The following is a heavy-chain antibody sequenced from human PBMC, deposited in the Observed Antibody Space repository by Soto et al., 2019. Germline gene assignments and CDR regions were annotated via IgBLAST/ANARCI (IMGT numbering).Heavy chain of an antibody. J-gene: IGHJ4*02. Sequence: GGSLRLSCAASGFTFSSYNMNWVRQAPGKGLEWVSYISSSSNTIYYADSVMGRFTISRDNAKNSLSLQMNSLRDDDTAVYYCAREAELVLDYWGQGTLVTVSS. V-gene: IGHV3-48*02. CDR3: AREAELVLDY. CDR2: ISSSSNTI. CDR1: GFTFSSYN. D-gene: IGHD6-6*01.